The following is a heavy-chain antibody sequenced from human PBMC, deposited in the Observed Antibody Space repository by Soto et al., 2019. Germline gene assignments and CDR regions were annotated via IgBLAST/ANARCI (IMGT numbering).Heavy chain of an antibody. D-gene: IGHD3-22*01. V-gene: IGHV4-59*01. Sequence: SETLSLTCTVSGGSISSYYWSWIRQPPGKGLEWIGYIYYSGSTNYNPSLKSRVTISVDTSKNQFSLKLSSVTAADTAVYYCARDKGPYYYDSSGYYWLGMDVWGQGTTVT. CDR2: IYYSGST. J-gene: IGHJ6*02. CDR3: ARDKGPYYYDSSGYYWLGMDV. CDR1: GGSISSYY.